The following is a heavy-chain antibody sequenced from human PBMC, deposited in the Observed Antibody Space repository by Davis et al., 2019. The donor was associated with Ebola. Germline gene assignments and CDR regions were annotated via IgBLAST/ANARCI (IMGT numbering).Heavy chain of an antibody. CDR1: GGSISSGGYS. CDR2: IYHSGST. CDR3: AREAYYYDSSGYQKGAFDI. D-gene: IGHD3-22*01. Sequence: SETLSLTCAVSGGSISSGGYSWSWIRQPPGKGLEWIGYIYHSGSTYYNPSLKSRVTISVDMSKNQFSLKLSSVTAADTAVYYCAREAYYYDSSGYQKGAFDIWGQGTMVTVSS. J-gene: IGHJ3*02. V-gene: IGHV4-30-2*01.